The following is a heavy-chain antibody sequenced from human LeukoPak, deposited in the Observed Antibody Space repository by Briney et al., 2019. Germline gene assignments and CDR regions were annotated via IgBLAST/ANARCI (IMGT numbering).Heavy chain of an antibody. CDR3: AKGLESSIWYTLIDY. J-gene: IGHJ4*02. CDR1: GYTFTSYG. V-gene: IGHV1-18*01. Sequence: ASVKVSCKASGYTFTSYGVSWVRQAPGQGLEWMGWISAYNGNTNCVQKLQGRVTMTTDTSTSTAYMELRSLRSDDTAVYYCAKGLESSIWYTLIDYWGQGTLVTVSS. D-gene: IGHD6-13*01. CDR2: ISAYNGNT.